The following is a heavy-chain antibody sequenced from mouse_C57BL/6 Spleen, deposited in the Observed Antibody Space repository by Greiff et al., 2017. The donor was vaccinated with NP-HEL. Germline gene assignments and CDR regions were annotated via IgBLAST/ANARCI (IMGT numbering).Heavy chain of an antibody. CDR3: ARGDFDNPAAMDY. D-gene: IGHD6-1*01. J-gene: IGHJ4*01. Sequence: EVQLQQSGPELVKPGASVKISCKASGYTFTDYYMNWVKQSHGKSLEWIGDINPNNGGTSYNQKFKGKATLTVDKSSSTAYMELRSLTSEDSAVYYCARGDFDNPAAMDYWGQGTSVTVSS. CDR1: GYTFTDYY. V-gene: IGHV1-26*01. CDR2: INPNNGGT.